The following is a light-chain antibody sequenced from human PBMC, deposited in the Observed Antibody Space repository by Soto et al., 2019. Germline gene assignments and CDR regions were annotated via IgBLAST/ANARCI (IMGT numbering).Light chain of an antibody. J-gene: IGLJ1*01. CDR2: DVV. V-gene: IGLV2-14*03. Sequence: QSVLTQPAPLSGSHRQSIPLSRPGTSSDVGGFNSVSWYQLRPGTAPKLILYDVVDRPSGVSYRFSGSKSGNTASLTISGLQAADEADYFCSSYTSTMTNVFGSGTKVTVL. CDR1: SSDVGGFNS. CDR3: SSYTSTMTNV.